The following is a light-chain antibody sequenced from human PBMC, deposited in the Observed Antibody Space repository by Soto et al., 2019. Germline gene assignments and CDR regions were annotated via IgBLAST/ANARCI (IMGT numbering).Light chain of an antibody. CDR2: GAS. V-gene: IGKV3D-15*01. J-gene: IGKJ4*01. CDR1: QSVSSN. CDR3: QQYNNWPLT. Sequence: EIVMTQSPATLSVSPGGRATLSCRASQSVSSNLAWYQQNPGQAPRLLIYGASTRATGIPARFSGSGSGTEFTLTISSLQSEDFAVYYCQQYNNWPLTFGGGTKVEIK.